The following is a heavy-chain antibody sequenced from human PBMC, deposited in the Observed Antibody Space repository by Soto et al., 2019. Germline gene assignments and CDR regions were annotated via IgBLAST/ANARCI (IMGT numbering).Heavy chain of an antibody. CDR3: ARSEQWLPVDY. CDR1: GGSISSSSYY. Sequence: PSETLSLTCTVSGGSISSSSYYWGWIRQPPGKGLEWIRSIYYSGSTYYNPSLKSRVTISVDTSKNQFSLKLSSVTAADTAVYYCARSEQWLPVDYWGQGTLVTVSS. V-gene: IGHV4-39*01. CDR2: IYYSGST. J-gene: IGHJ4*02. D-gene: IGHD6-19*01.